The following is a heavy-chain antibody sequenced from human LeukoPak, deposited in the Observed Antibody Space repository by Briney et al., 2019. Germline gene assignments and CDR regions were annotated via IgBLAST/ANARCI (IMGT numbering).Heavy chain of an antibody. V-gene: IGHV3-48*03. Sequence: PGGSLRLSCAASGFTFSSYEMNWVRQAPGKGLEWVSYISSSSSTIYYADSVKGRFTISRDNAKNSLYLQMNSLRAEDTAVYYCARPITYDYGGNPDAFDIWGQGTMVTVSS. CDR1: GFTFSSYE. CDR2: ISSSSSTI. CDR3: ARPITYDYGGNPDAFDI. J-gene: IGHJ3*02. D-gene: IGHD4-23*01.